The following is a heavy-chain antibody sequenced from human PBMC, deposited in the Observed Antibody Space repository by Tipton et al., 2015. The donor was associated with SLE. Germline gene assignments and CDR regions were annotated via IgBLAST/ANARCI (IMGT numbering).Heavy chain of an antibody. V-gene: IGHV4-34*01. Sequence: TLSLTCAVYGGSFSGYYWSWIRQPPGKGLEWIGEINHSGSTNYSPSLKSRVTISVDTSKNQFSLKLSSVTAADTAVYYCARGRPYYDFWSGYYFYYFDYWGQGTLVTVSS. CDR1: GGSFSGYY. CDR2: INHSGST. D-gene: IGHD3-3*01. CDR3: ARGRPYYDFWSGYYFYYFDY. J-gene: IGHJ4*02.